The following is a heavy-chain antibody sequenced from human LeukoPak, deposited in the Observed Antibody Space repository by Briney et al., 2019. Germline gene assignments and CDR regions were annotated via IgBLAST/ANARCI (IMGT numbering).Heavy chain of an antibody. J-gene: IGHJ6*03. CDR3: ARGYGSGPSGYYYYYYMDV. V-gene: IGHV1-8*01. Sequence: GWMNPNSGNTGYAQKFQGRVTMTRDMSTSTVYMELSSLRSEDTAVYYCARGYGSGPSGYYYYYYMDVWGKGTTVTVSS. CDR2: MNPNSGNT. D-gene: IGHD3-10*01.